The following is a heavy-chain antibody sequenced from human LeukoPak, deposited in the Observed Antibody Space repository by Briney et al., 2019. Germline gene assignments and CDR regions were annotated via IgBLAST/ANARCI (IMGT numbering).Heavy chain of an antibody. CDR1: GGSSSDYF. CDR2: INQSGSS. CDR3: ASIHQVRGTDTFDI. Sequence: SGTLSLTCAVYGGSSSDYFWSWVRQPPGKGLEWIGEINQSGSSTYNPSLKSRVTMSVDTSKNQLSLKMTSVTAADTAVYYCASIHQVRGTDTFDIWGQGTMVTVSS. J-gene: IGHJ3*02. V-gene: IGHV4-34*01. D-gene: IGHD3-10*01.